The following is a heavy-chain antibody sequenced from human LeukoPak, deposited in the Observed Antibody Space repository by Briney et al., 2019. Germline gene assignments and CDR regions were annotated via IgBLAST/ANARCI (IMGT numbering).Heavy chain of an antibody. CDR1: GGSFSGYY. D-gene: IGHD1-26*01. J-gene: IGHJ4*02. Sequence: SETLSLTCAVYGGSFSGYYWSWIRQPSGKGLEWIGEINHSGSSNYNPSLKSRVTISVDTSKNQFSLKLSSVTAADTAVYYCASSVGYSTIDYWGQGTLVTVSS. CDR3: ASSVGYSTIDY. CDR2: INHSGSS. V-gene: IGHV4-34*01.